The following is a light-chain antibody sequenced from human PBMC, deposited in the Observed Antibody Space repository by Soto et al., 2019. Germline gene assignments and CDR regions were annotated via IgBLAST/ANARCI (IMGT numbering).Light chain of an antibody. Sequence: DIVMTQSPATLSVSPGERAALSCRASQSVSSDLAWFQQQPGQSPRLLIYGASTRATGIPGRFSGSGSGTEFTLTISSLQSEDSAVYYCQQYIRWPLTFGGGTKVDIK. CDR3: QQYIRWPLT. J-gene: IGKJ4*01. CDR2: GAS. CDR1: QSVSSD. V-gene: IGKV3-15*01.